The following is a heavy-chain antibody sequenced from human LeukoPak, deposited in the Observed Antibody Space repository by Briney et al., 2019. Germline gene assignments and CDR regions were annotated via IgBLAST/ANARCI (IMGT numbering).Heavy chain of an antibody. CDR3: ARDPYSSGWYKDAFDI. D-gene: IGHD6-19*01. CDR2: ISGSSSYI. J-gene: IGHJ4*02. Sequence: PGGSLRLSCAASGFTFSSYSMNWVRQAPGKGLEWVSSISGSSSYINYADSVKGRFTISRGNAQNSLFLQLNSLRAEDTAVYYCARDPYSSGWYKDAFDIWGQGTLVTVSS. V-gene: IGHV3-21*01. CDR1: GFTFSSYS.